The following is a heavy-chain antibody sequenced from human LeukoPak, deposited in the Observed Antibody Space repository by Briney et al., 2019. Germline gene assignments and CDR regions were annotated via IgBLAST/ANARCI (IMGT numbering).Heavy chain of an antibody. D-gene: IGHD6-19*01. J-gene: IGHJ4*02. V-gene: IGHV3-30-3*01. CDR1: GFTFSSCA. CDR2: ISYDGSQK. CDR3: AKVAKQWLGFDY. Sequence: GGSLRLSCAASGFTFSSCAMHWVRQAPGKGLEWVVVISYDGSQKYYADSVKGRFTISRDNSKNTLYLQMNSLRAEDTAVYYCAKVAKQWLGFDYWGQGTLVTVSS.